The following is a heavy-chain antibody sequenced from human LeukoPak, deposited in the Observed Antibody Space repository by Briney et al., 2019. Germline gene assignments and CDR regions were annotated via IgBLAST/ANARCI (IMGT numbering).Heavy chain of an antibody. CDR3: ARYYDFWA. Sequence: PGGSLRLSCAASGFTFSSYSMNWVRQAPGKGLEWVSSISSSSTIYYADSVKGRFTISRDNAKNSLYLQMNSLRAEDTAVYYCARYYDFWAWGQGTLVTVSS. V-gene: IGHV3-48*01. CDR1: GFTFSSYS. J-gene: IGHJ4*02. D-gene: IGHD3-3*01. CDR2: ISSSSTI.